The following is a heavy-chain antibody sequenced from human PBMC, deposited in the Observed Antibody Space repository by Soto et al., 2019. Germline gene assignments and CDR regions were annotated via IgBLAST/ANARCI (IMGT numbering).Heavy chain of an antibody. CDR3: ARESSAGPTEAFDY. V-gene: IGHV3-30-3*01. CDR1: GFTFSSYA. CDR2: ISYDGSNK. D-gene: IGHD6-13*01. Sequence: QVQLVESGGGVVQPGRSLRLSCAASGFTFSSYAMHWVRQAPGKGLEWVAVISYDGSNKYYADSVKGRFTISRDNSKNTLYLQMNSLRAEDTAVYYCARESSAGPTEAFDYWGQGTLVTVSS. J-gene: IGHJ4*02.